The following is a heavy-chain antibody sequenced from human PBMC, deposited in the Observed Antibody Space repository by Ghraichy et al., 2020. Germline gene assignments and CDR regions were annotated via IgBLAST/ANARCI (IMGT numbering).Heavy chain of an antibody. D-gene: IGHD3-10*01. J-gene: IGHJ5*02. CDR3: AHSQIITMVRGKPAGPPNWFDP. CDR1: GFSLSTSGVG. CDR2: IYWNDDK. Sequence: QTLSLTCTFSGFSLSTSGVGVGWIRQPPGKALEWLALIYWNDDKRYSPSLKSRLTITKDTSKNQVVLTMTNMDPVDTATYYCAHSQIITMVRGKPAGPPNWFDPWGQGTLVTVSS. V-gene: IGHV2-5*01.